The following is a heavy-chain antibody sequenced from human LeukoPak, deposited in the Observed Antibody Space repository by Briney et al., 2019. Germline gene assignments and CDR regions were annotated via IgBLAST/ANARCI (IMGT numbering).Heavy chain of an antibody. CDR3: ARHSSDYYGPFDY. Sequence: PSETLSLTCAVSGGSITTYYWSWVRQPAGKGLELIGRIYTSGSTNYNPSLKSRVIMSVDTSKNQLSLKLSSVTAADTAVYFCARHSSDYYGPFDYWGQGTLVTVSS. D-gene: IGHD6-19*01. J-gene: IGHJ4*02. CDR2: IYTSGST. CDR1: GGSITTYY. V-gene: IGHV4-4*07.